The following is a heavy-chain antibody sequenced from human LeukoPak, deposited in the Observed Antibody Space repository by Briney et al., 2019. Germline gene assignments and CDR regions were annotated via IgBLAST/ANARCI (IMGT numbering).Heavy chain of an antibody. V-gene: IGHV4-4*07. CDR2: ICTSGST. CDR3: ARDADYDRGFDH. J-gene: IGHJ4*02. CDR1: GGSISSYY. D-gene: IGHD3-22*01. Sequence: SETLSPTCTVSGGSISSYYWSWIRQPAGKGLEWIGRICTSGSTNFNPSLRSRVSMSVDTSKNQFSLNLSSVTAADTAVYYCARDADYDRGFDHWGQGTLVTVSS.